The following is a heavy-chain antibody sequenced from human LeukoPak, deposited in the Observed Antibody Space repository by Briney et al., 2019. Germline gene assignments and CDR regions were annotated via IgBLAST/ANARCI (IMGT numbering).Heavy chain of an antibody. CDR1: GYTLTELS. Sequence: GASVKVSCKVSGYTLTELSMHLVRQAPGKGLEWMGGFDPEDGETIYAQKFQGRVTMTEDTSTDTAYMELSSLRSEDTAVYYCATGGSAFDWLPYYFDYWGQGTLVTVSS. J-gene: IGHJ4*02. D-gene: IGHD3-9*01. CDR2: FDPEDGET. CDR3: ATGGSAFDWLPYYFDY. V-gene: IGHV1-24*01.